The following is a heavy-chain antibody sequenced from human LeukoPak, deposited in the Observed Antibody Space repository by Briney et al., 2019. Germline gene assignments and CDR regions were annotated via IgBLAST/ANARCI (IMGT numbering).Heavy chain of an antibody. CDR2: IYTSGST. CDR1: GGSISSGSYY. D-gene: IGHD6-13*01. CDR3: AREPPSRAAAGGTVDV. V-gene: IGHV4-61*02. Sequence: PSETLSLTCTVSGGSISSGSYYWSWIRQPAGKGLEWIGRIYTSGSTNDNPSLKSRVTISADTSKNQFSLKLSSVTAADTAVYYCAREPPSRAAAGGTVDVWGKGTTVTVSS. J-gene: IGHJ6*04.